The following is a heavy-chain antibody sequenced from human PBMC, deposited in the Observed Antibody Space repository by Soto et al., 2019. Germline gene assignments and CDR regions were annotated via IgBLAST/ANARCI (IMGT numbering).Heavy chain of an antibody. CDR1: GFTFSSFG. J-gene: IGHJ4*02. V-gene: IGHV3-30*03. CDR3: ASGNYHDSFDY. D-gene: IGHD1-7*01. Sequence: QVQLVESGGGVVQPGRSLRLSCAASGFTFSSFGMNWVRQAPGKGLEWVAVISYDGGNKYYADSVKGRFTISRDNSKNTLYLQMNSLRVEDTAVYYCASGNYHDSFDYWGQGTLVTVSS. CDR2: ISYDGGNK.